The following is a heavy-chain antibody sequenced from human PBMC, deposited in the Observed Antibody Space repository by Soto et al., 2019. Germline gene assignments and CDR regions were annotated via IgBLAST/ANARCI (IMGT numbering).Heavy chain of an antibody. D-gene: IGHD2-15*01. CDR3: ARGAVVVPNGLIAGMDV. Sequence: GASVKVSCKASGNTFASHGFSWVRQAPGQGLEWMGWISGFNGQTNYALKFQGRVTLTTDTSTSTAYMELSRLRSEDTAVYYCARGAVVVPNGLIAGMDVWGLGTTVTV. CDR2: ISGFNGQT. CDR1: GNTFASHG. J-gene: IGHJ6*02. V-gene: IGHV1-18*01.